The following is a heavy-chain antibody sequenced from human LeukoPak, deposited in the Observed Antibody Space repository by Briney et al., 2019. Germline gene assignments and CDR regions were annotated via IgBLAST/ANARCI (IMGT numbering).Heavy chain of an antibody. D-gene: IGHD3-16*02. CDR2: IYYSGRT. CDR1: GGSISSSSYY. Sequence: SSETLSVTCTVSGGSISSSSYYWGWIRQPPGKGLEWIGSIYYSGRTYYNPSLKSGVTISVDTSKKQFSLKLSAVTAADTAVYFGASGYYDYVWGGYRPVDYWGQGTLVTVSS. J-gene: IGHJ4*02. CDR3: ASGYYDYVWGGYRPVDY. V-gene: IGHV4-39*01.